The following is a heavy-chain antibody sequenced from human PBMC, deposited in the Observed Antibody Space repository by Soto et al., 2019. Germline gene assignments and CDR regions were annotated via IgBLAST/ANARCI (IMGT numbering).Heavy chain of an antibody. Sequence: PGGSLRLSCAASGFTFSSYSMNWVRQAPGKGLEWVSYISSSSSTIYYADSVKGRFTISRDNAKNSLYLQMNSLRAEDTAVYYCARDTVRGYSGFPNWFDPWGQGTLVTVSS. CDR3: ARDTVRGYSGFPNWFDP. CDR1: GFTFSSYS. CDR2: ISSSSSTI. V-gene: IGHV3-48*01. D-gene: IGHD5-12*01. J-gene: IGHJ5*02.